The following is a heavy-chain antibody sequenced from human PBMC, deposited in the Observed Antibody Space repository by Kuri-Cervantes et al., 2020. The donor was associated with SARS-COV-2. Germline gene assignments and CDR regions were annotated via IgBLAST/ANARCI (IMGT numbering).Heavy chain of an antibody. CDR3: ARPYCTSTTCYDGTFDS. J-gene: IGHJ4*02. Sequence: SVKVSCKASGYTFTSYGISWVRQAPGQGLEWMGRIIPIFGTTIYAQNFRGRVTLTADKSTSTAYMELSSLRSDDTAVYYCARPYCTSTTCYDGTFDSWGQGNRVTVSS. V-gene: IGHV1-69*06. CDR1: GYTFTSYG. CDR2: IIPIFGTT. D-gene: IGHD2-2*01.